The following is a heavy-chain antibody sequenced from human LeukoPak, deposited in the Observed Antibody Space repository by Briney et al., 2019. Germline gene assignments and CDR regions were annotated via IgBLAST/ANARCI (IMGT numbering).Heavy chain of an antibody. CDR3: ARTIFGVVIPTENWFDP. Sequence: XVTVSCKASGGTFSIYAISWVRQAPGQGLEWMGGIIPIFGTANYAQKFQGRVTITTDESTSTAYMELSSLRSEDTAVYYCARTIFGVVIPTENWFDPWGQGTLVTVSS. CDR1: GGTFSIYA. D-gene: IGHD3-3*01. J-gene: IGHJ5*02. V-gene: IGHV1-69*05. CDR2: IIPIFGTA.